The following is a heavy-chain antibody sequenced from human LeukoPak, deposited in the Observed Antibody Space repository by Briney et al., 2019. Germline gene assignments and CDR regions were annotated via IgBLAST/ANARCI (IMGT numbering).Heavy chain of an antibody. D-gene: IGHD1-1*01. CDR3: ANENGVAAHFED. CDR1: GFTFDDYD. V-gene: IGHV3-9*01. CDR2: ITWNSGTI. J-gene: IGHJ4*02. Sequence: GRSLRLSCEASGFTFDDYDMHWVRQAPGKGLEWVSGITWNSGTIVYADSVKGRFIISRDNAKNSLYLQMKSLRPEDTALYYCANENGVAAHFEDWGQGSLVIVSS.